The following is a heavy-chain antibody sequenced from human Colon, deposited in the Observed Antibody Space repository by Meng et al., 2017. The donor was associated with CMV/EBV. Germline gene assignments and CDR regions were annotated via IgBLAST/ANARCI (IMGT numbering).Heavy chain of an antibody. CDR2: FSRGGENS. CDR1: GFTFSSHA. J-gene: IGHJ4*02. V-gene: IGHV3-23*01. D-gene: IGHD5-24*01. Sequence: GESLKISCAASGFTFSSHAMSWVRLAPGKGLEWVSGFSRGGENSYYADSVRGRFTISRDISKGTLYLQMDSLRAEDTALYYCAKGSTDGFNGLFDSWGQGALVTVSS. CDR3: AKGSTDGFNGLFDS.